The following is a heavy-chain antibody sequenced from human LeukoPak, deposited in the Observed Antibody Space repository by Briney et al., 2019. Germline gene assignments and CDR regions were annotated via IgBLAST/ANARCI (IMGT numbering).Heavy chain of an antibody. J-gene: IGHJ5*02. Sequence: GRSLRLSCAASGFTFSSYGMHWVRQAPGKGLEWVAVISYDGSNKYYADSVKGRFTISRVNSKNTLYLQMNSLRAEDTAVYYCAKNSAHTIFGVVIQNWFDPWGQGTLVTVSS. CDR3: AKNSAHTIFGVVIQNWFDP. D-gene: IGHD3-3*01. CDR2: ISYDGSNK. V-gene: IGHV3-30*18. CDR1: GFTFSSYG.